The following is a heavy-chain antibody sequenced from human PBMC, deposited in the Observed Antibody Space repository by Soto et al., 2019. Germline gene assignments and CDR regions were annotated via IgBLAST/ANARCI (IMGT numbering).Heavy chain of an antibody. CDR3: AVVDSTGNWFDP. CDR1: GGSISSSDFY. CDR2: MYYSGTT. V-gene: IGHV4-39*01. D-gene: IGHD6-25*01. Sequence: SETLSLTYTVSGGSISSSDFYWGWLRQTPGKGLEFIGSMYYSGTTYYNPSLKSRVTISVDTSKNQFTLKLISVTAADTAVYYCAVVDSTGNWFDPCGEGALVTVSS. J-gene: IGHJ5*02.